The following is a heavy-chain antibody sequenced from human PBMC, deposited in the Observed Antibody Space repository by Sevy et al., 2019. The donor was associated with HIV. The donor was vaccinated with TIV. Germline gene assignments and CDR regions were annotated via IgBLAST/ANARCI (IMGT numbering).Heavy chain of an antibody. CDR1: GGSISPYY. V-gene: IGHV4-59*01. J-gene: IGHJ6*02. Sequence: SETLSLTCTVSGGSISPYYWSWIRQPPGKGLEWVGYFYCTGSTNYNSSLEGRATISVDASKNQFFLKLTSVTAAYTAVYYCARQGGVVDYGMDVWGQGTTVTVSS. D-gene: IGHD3-3*01. CDR3: ARQGGVVDYGMDV. CDR2: FYCTGST.